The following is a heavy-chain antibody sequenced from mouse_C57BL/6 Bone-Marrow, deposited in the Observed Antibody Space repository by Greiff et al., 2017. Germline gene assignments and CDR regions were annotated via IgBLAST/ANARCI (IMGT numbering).Heavy chain of an antibody. CDR3: TRMAY. J-gene: IGHJ3*01. Sequence: EVQGVESGAELVRPGASVKLSCTASGFNFKDDYMHWVKQRPEQGLEWIGWIDPENGDTEYASKFQGKATITVDTSSNTAYLQLSSLTSEDTAVYYCTRMAYWGQGTLVTVSA. CDR2: IDPENGDT. CDR1: GFNFKDDY. V-gene: IGHV14-4*01.